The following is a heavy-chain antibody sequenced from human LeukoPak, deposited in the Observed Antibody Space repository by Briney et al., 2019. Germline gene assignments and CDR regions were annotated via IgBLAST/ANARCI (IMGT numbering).Heavy chain of an antibody. CDR1: GGSISSSSYY. J-gene: IGHJ4*02. Sequence: SETLSLTCTVSGGSISSSSYYWGWIRQPPGKGLEWNGSIYYSGSTYYNPSLKSRVTISVDTSKNQFSLKLSSVTAADTAVYYCATDNYDILTGYYLIDYWGQGTLVTVSS. D-gene: IGHD3-9*01. V-gene: IGHV4-39*01. CDR2: IYYSGST. CDR3: ATDNYDILTGYYLIDY.